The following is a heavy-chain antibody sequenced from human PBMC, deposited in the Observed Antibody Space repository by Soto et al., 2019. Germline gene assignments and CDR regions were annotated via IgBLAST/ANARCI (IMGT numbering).Heavy chain of an antibody. CDR3: AIARYNYFDY. CDR2: VYYSGNT. Sequence: PSETLSLTFTVSGGSISSFSWSWIRQPPGKGLEYIGNVYYSGNTNYNPSLESRVIVSVDTSNNQFSLRLSSVTAADTAVYYCAIARYNYFDYWGQGTRVTVSS. CDR1: GGSISSFS. J-gene: IGHJ4*02. D-gene: IGHD5-18*01. V-gene: IGHV4-59*01.